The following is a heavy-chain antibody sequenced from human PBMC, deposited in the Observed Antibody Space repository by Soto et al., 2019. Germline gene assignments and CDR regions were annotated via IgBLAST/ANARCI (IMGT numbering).Heavy chain of an antibody. CDR1: GYTFTGYY. Sequence: ASVKVSCRTSGYTFTGYYMHWVRQAPGQGLEWMGWINPNSGGTNYAQKFQGRVTMTRDTSISTAYMELSRLRSDDTDVYYCASIAARRNWFDPWGLGTLVTVSS. CDR2: INPNSGGT. J-gene: IGHJ5*02. V-gene: IGHV1-2*02. CDR3: ASIAARRNWFDP. D-gene: IGHD6-13*01.